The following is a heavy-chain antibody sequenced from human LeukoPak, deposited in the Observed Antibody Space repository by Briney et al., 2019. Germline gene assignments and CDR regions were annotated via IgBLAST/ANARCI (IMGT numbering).Heavy chain of an antibody. CDR2: SYVGWNT. V-gene: IGHV4-39*01. J-gene: IGHJ2*01. CDR1: VCSISSSSAY. Sequence: PSETLSLTCTVSVCSISSSSAYCGWIRQPPGKGLEWSGTSYVGWNTYYNPSLKSPVTISVDTSKNQFTLRLRYVTDEDTAEYSCANQLYCDSSGYYWYFYLWGRGTLVTVSS. D-gene: IGHD3-22*01. CDR3: ANQLYCDSSGYYWYFYL.